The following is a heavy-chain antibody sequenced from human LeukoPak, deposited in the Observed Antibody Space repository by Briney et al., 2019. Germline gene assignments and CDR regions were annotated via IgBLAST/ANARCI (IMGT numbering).Heavy chain of an antibody. Sequence: GGSLRLSCAASGFTFSSYWMGWVRQAPGKGLEWVAGISYDGNNKYYADSVKGRFTISRDNSKNTLYLQLNSLRTEDTAIFYCVKDRSGAYYPRYLDYWGQGTLVTVSS. J-gene: IGHJ4*02. D-gene: IGHD3-22*01. CDR2: ISYDGNNK. V-gene: IGHV3-30*18. CDR3: VKDRSGAYYPRYLDY. CDR1: GFTFSSYW.